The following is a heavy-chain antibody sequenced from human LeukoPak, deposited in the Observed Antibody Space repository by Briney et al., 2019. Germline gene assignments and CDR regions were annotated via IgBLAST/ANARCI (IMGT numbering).Heavy chain of an antibody. D-gene: IGHD4-17*01. CDR2: ISGSGGST. CDR1: GFTVSDNY. V-gene: IGHV3-23*01. CDR3: IVFGDSNH. J-gene: IGHJ5*02. Sequence: GGSLRLSCAASGFTVSDNYMSWVRQAPGKGLEWVSAISGSGGSTYYADSVKGRFTISRDTSKNTLYLQINSLRVEDTAVYYCIVFGDSNHWGQGTLVTVSS.